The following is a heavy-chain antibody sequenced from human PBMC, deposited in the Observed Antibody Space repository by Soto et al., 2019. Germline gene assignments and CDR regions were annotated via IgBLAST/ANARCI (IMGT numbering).Heavy chain of an antibody. CDR2: IIPILGIA. CDR1: GGTFSSYT. V-gene: IGHV1-69*04. J-gene: IGHJ3*02. CDR3: ARDSYDFWSGYLDAFDI. D-gene: IGHD3-3*01. Sequence: SVKVSYKASGGTFSSYTISWVRQAPGQGLEWMGRIIPILGIASYAQKFQGRVTITADKSTSTAYMELSSLRSEDTAVYYCARDSYDFWSGYLDAFDIWGQGTMVTVSS.